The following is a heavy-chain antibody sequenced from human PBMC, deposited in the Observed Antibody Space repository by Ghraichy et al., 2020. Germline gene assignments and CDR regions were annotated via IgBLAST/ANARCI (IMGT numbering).Heavy chain of an antibody. CDR3: ARDLGVGGRGY. J-gene: IGHJ4*02. D-gene: IGHD3-16*01. CDR2: ISSSRSYI. Sequence: GGSLRLSCAASGFTFSSYSMHWVRQAPGKGLEWVSSISSSRSYIYYADSVKGRFTISRDNAKNSLYLQMNSLRAEDTAVYYCARDLGVGGRGYWGQGTLVSVSS. V-gene: IGHV3-21*01. CDR1: GFTFSSYS.